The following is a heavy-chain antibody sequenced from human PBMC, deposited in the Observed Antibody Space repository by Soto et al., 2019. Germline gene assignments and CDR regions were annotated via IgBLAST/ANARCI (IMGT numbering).Heavy chain of an antibody. CDR1: GFTFSSYS. CDR3: ARYKSYSIYYYYGMGV. CDR2: ISSSSSYI. Sequence: GGSLRLSCAASGFTFSSYSMNWVRQAPGKGLEWVSSISSSSSYIYYADSVKGRFTISRDNAKNSLYLQMNSLRAEDTAVYYCARYKSYSIYYYYGMGVWGQGTTVTVSS. V-gene: IGHV3-21*04. D-gene: IGHD4-4*01. J-gene: IGHJ6*02.